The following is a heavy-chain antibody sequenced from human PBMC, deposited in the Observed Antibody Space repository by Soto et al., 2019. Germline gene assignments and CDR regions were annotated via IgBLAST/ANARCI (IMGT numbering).Heavy chain of an antibody. CDR3: ARRYGWAFDI. Sequence: PSETLSLTCTVSGCSISCYYWRWLRQPPGKGLEWIGYIYYSGSTNYNPSLKSRVTISVDTSKNQFSLKLSSVTAADPAVYYSARRYGWAFDIWGQETMVTVSS. J-gene: IGHJ3*02. D-gene: IGHD3-16*01. CDR2: IYYSGST. V-gene: IGHV4-59*08. CDR1: GCSISCYY.